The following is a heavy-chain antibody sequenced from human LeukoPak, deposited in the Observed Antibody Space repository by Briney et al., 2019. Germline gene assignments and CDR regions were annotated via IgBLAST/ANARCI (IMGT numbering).Heavy chain of an antibody. CDR3: ARQSSEDWFDP. CDR2: IYYSGST. Sequence: PSETLSLTCTVSGGSISSSSYYWGWIRQPPGKGLEWIGSIYYSGSTYYNPSLKSRVTISVDTSKNQFSLKLSSVTAADTAVYYCARQSSEDWFDPWGQGTLVTVSS. V-gene: IGHV4-39*01. CDR1: GGSISSSSYY. D-gene: IGHD1-26*01. J-gene: IGHJ5*02.